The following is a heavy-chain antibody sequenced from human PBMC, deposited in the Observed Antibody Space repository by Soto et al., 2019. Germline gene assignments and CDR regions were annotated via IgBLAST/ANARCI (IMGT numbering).Heavy chain of an antibody. V-gene: IGHV5-51*01. Sequence: GESLKISCKGSGYKFIDYWIGWVRQVPGKGLEWMGIIYPGDFDIKYSPSFQGQVTISADKSITTAYLQWRSLKASDTAIYYCARSYGGEYFDSRSYYYAYWGQGTLVTVSS. CDR1: GYKFIDYW. CDR3: ARSYGGEYFDSRSYYYAY. J-gene: IGHJ4*02. D-gene: IGHD3-22*01. CDR2: IYPGDFDI.